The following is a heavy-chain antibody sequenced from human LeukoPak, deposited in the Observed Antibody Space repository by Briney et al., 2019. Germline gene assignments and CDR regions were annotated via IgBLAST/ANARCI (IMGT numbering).Heavy chain of an antibody. Sequence: ASETLSLTCIVSGYSISSDYYWGWIRQPPGKGLEWIGSIYHSGSTYYNPSLRSRVTISIDTSKNQFSLKLSSVTAADTAVYYCAREWDNWNAGAFDIWGEGTMVTVSS. D-gene: IGHD1-20*01. CDR3: AREWDNWNAGAFDI. J-gene: IGHJ3*02. V-gene: IGHV4-38-2*02. CDR1: GYSISSDYY. CDR2: IYHSGST.